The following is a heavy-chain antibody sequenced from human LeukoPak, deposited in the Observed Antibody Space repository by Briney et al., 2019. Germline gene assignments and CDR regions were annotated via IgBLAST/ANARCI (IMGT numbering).Heavy chain of an antibody. Sequence: SETLSLTCTVAGGSISSGDYYWSWIRQPPGKGLEWIGYIYYSGSTNYNPSLKSRVTISVDTSKNQFSLKLSSVTAADTAVYYCARGAAAGMSLDYWGQGTLVTVSS. D-gene: IGHD6-13*01. J-gene: IGHJ4*02. CDR3: ARGAAAGMSLDY. CDR1: GGSISSGDYY. CDR2: IYYSGST. V-gene: IGHV4-61*08.